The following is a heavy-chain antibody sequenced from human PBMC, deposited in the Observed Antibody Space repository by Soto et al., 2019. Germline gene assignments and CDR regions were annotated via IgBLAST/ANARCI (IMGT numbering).Heavy chain of an antibody. V-gene: IGHV1-69*13. CDR2: IIPIFGTA. CDR1: GGTFSSYA. CDR3: ATVTRAGLQFSY. D-gene: IGHD6-19*01. J-gene: IGHJ4*02. Sequence: SVKVSCKASGGTFSSYAISWVRQAPGQGLEWMGGIIPIFGTANYAQKFQGRVTITADESTSTAYMELSSLRSEDTAVYYCATVTRAGLQFSYWGQGTLVTVSS.